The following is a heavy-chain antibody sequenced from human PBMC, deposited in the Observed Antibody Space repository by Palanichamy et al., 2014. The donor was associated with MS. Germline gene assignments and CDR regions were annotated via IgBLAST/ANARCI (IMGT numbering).Heavy chain of an antibody. CDR1: GFTFSSYS. V-gene: IGHV3-21*01. J-gene: IGHJ5*02. CDR3: AKDKPVAVTHPPFDP. CDR2: ISSSSSYI. Sequence: EVQLVESGGGLVKPGGSLRLSCAASGFTFSSYSMNWVRQAPGKGLEWVSSISSSSSYIYYADSVKGRFTISRDNAKNSLYLQMNSLRAEDTAVYYCAKDKPVAVTHPPFDPWGQGTLVTVSS. D-gene: IGHD2-15*01.